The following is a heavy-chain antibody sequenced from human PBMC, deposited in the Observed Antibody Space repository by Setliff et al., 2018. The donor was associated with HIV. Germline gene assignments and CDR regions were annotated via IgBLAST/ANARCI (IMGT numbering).Heavy chain of an antibody. Sequence: PGGSLRLSCSASGFTFGDFGMSWVRQAPGKGLEWVSSISSSSSYIYYADSVKGRFTISRDNAKNSLYLQMNSLRAEDTAVYYCARGYYDSRGYYYPFDYWGQGTLVTVSS. V-gene: IGHV3-21*01. CDR1: GFTFGDFG. D-gene: IGHD3-22*01. CDR2: ISSSSSYI. CDR3: ARGYYDSRGYYYPFDY. J-gene: IGHJ4*02.